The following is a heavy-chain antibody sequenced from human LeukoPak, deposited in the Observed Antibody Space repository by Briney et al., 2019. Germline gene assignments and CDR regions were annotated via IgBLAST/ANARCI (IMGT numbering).Heavy chain of an antibody. J-gene: IGHJ4*02. D-gene: IGHD3-10*01. Sequence: KRGESLKISCKGSGYTFTNSWIAWVRQMPGEGLEWMGITYPGDFDTRYSPSFQGQVTISADKSISTAYLQWRSLKASDTAMYYCARRDGSLWYFDYWGQGTLVTVSS. CDR3: ARRDGSLWYFDY. CDR1: GYTFTNSW. V-gene: IGHV5-51*01. CDR2: TYPGDFDT.